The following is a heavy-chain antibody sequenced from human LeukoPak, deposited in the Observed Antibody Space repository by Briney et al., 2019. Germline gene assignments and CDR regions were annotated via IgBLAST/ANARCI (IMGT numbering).Heavy chain of an antibody. V-gene: IGHV3-48*03. D-gene: IGHD3-9*01. CDR2: ISSSGSTI. J-gene: IGHJ4*02. Sequence: GGSLRLSCAASGFTFSNYEMNWVRQAPGKGLEWVSYISSSGSTIYYADSVKGRFTISRDNAKNSLYLQMNSLRAEDTAVYYCARDFPARYDILTGSFWGQGTLVTVSS. CDR3: ARDFPARYDILTGSF. CDR1: GFTFSNYE.